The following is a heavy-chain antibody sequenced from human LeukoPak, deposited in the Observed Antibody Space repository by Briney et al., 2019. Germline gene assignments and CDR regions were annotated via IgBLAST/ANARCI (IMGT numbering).Heavy chain of an antibody. CDR2: IYSGGST. V-gene: IGHV3-66*01. CDR1: GFTVSSNY. CDR3: ARAPGYGDYYYYDYYMDV. Sequence: PGGSLRLSCAASGFTVSSNYMSWVRQAPGKGLEWVSVIYSGGSTYYADSVKGRFTISRDNSKNTLYLQMNSLRAEDTAVYYCARAPGYGDYYYYDYYMDVWGKGTTVTISS. D-gene: IGHD4-17*01. J-gene: IGHJ6*03.